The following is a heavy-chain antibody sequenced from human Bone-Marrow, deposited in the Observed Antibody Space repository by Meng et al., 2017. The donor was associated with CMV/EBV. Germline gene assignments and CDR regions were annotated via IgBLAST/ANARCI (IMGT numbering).Heavy chain of an antibody. CDR3: ASGGGGYSYGSGY. CDR2: INPNRGGT. D-gene: IGHD5-18*01. V-gene: IGHV1-2*02. Sequence: QVGVVECAAEEKQHVAYVDDSFKASGYNFTGYYMHWVRQAPGQGLEWIGWINPNRGGTNYAQKFQGRVTMTRATSISTAYMELSRLRSDDTAVYYCASGGGGYSYGSGYWGQGTLVTVSS. J-gene: IGHJ4*02. CDR1: GYNFTGYY.